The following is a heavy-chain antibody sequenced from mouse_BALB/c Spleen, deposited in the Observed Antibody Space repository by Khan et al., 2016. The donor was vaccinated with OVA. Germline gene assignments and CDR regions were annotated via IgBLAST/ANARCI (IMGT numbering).Heavy chain of an antibody. J-gene: IGHJ3*01. D-gene: IGHD1-1*01. V-gene: IGHV5-6*01. CDR2: VSTGGSYT. CDR3: TRLAYYYDSEGFAY. CDR1: GFTFSTYG. Sequence: EVELVESGGDLVKPGGSLKLSCAASGFTFSTYGMSWVRQAPDQRLEWVATVSTGGSYTYYPDSVKGRFTISRDNAKNTLYLQMSGLRSEDTARFYCTRLAYYYDSEGFAYWGQGTLVTVSA.